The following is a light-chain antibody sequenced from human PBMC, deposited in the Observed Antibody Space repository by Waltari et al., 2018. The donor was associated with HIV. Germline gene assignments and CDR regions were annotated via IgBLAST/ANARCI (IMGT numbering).Light chain of an antibody. CDR2: SNN. J-gene: IGLJ3*02. Sequence: QSVLTQSPSASGTPGQRVTISCSGSSSNISANPVIWYQPLSGTAPKLLIHSNNQRPPGVSDRFTGIKSGTAAALASSGLQSEDEADYYCAAWDDGVNGWVFGGGTKLTVL. CDR3: AAWDDGVNGWV. CDR1: SSNISANP. V-gene: IGLV1-44*01.